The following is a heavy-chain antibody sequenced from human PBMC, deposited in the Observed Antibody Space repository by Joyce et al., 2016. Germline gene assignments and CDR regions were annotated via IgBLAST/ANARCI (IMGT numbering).Heavy chain of an antibody. CDR3: ARGGKTTYYDTSGYFDY. D-gene: IGHD3-22*01. Sequence: QVQLVQSGAEVKKPGASVKVSCKAFGYTFTNYYIHWVRQVPGQGLEWMGIINPSGGSTTFAQKVQGRVTMTRDTSTSTVHMDLSSLRSEDTAVYYCARGGKTTYYDTSGYFDYWGQGTLVTVPS. V-gene: IGHV1-46*01. CDR2: INPSGGST. CDR1: GYTFTNYY. J-gene: IGHJ4*02.